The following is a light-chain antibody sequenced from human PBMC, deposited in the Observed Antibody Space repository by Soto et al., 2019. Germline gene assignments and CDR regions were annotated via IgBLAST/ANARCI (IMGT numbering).Light chain of an antibody. CDR1: SSDVGGYNY. CDR2: DVS. CDR3: SSYTSSSTLV. Sequence: QSALTQPASVSGSPGQSITISCTGTSSDVGGYNYVSWYQQHPGKAPKLMIYDVSNRPSGVSNRFSGSKSGNTASLIISGLQAEDEGDYYCSSYTSSSTLVFGGGTKLTVL. J-gene: IGLJ2*01. V-gene: IGLV2-14*01.